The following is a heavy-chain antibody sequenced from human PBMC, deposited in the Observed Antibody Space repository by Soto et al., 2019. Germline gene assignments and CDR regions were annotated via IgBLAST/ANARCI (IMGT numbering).Heavy chain of an antibody. D-gene: IGHD5-12*01. Sequence: QLQLQESGPGLVKPSETLSLTCTVSGGSISSSSYYWGWIRQPPGKGLEWIGSIYYSGSTYYNPSLKSRVTASADTSKNQVSLQLSSLTVADTAAYYCARKWGWLNDAFDIWGQGTMVTVSS. CDR1: GGSISSSSYY. CDR3: ARKWGWLNDAFDI. V-gene: IGHV4-39*01. J-gene: IGHJ3*02. CDR2: IYYSGST.